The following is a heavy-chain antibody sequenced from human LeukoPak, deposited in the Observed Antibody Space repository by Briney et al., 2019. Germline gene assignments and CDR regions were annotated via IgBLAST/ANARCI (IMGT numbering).Heavy chain of an antibody. V-gene: IGHV3-23*01. CDR3: ARSYYDFWSGYDDY. CDR1: GFTFSSYA. D-gene: IGHD3-3*01. Sequence: GGSLRLSCAASGFTFSSYAMSWVRQAPGKGLEWVSAISGSGGSTYYADSVKGRFTISRDNSKNTLYLQVNSLRAEDTAVYYCARSYYDFWSGYDDYWGQGTLVTVSS. J-gene: IGHJ4*02. CDR2: ISGSGGST.